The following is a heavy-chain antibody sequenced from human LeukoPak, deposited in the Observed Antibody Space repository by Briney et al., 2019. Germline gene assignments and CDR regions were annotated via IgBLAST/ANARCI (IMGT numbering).Heavy chain of an antibody. J-gene: IGHJ5*02. D-gene: IGHD3-22*01. Sequence: PGGSLRLSCAASGFTLSSYAMSWVRQAPGKGLEWVSAISDTGNTYHADSVKGRFTISRDNSKNILYLQMNSLRAEDTAIYYCARCTTASSGWCNWLDPWGQGTLVTVSS. CDR1: GFTLSSYA. CDR3: ARCTTASSGWCNWLDP. V-gene: IGHV3-23*01. CDR2: ISDTGNT.